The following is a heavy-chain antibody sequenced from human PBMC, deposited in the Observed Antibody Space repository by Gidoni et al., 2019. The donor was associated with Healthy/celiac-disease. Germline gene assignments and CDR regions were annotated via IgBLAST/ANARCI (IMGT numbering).Heavy chain of an antibody. CDR2: IWYDGSNK. CDR3: ARVSIVGAADAFDI. V-gene: IGHV3-33*01. J-gene: IGHJ3*02. Sequence: QVQLVESGGGVVQPGRSLRLSCAASGFTFSSYGMHWVRQAPGKGLEWVAVIWYDGSNKYYADSVKGRFTISRDNSKNTLYLQMNSLRAEDTAVYYCARVSIVGAADAFDIWGQGTMVTVSS. CDR1: GFTFSSYG. D-gene: IGHD1-26*01.